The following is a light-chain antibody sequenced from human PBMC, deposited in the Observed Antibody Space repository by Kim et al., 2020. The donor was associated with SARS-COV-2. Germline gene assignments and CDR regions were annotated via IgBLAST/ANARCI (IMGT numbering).Light chain of an antibody. V-gene: IGLV3-19*01. Sequence: GQTVRNTSQGDGRLSNYSSWYQQKPGQAPVLVIYDKNNRPSGIPDRFSGSSSGNTASLTITGAQAEDDADYYYNSRDSSSNHVVFGGGTKVTVL. CDR1: GRLSNY. CDR3: NSRDSSSNHVV. CDR2: DKN. J-gene: IGLJ2*01.